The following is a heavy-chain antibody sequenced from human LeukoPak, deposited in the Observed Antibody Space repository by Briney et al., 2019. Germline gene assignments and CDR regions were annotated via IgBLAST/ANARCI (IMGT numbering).Heavy chain of an antibody. CDR3: VRDSRLISPQGPTYVDS. Sequence: GGSLRLSCAASGFTFSDYYMSWIRQAPGKGLEWISDISLSGSNIYYADSVKGRFTISRDNVKNSLYLEMSSLRADDTAMYYCVRDSRLISPQGPTYVDSWGQGTLVTVSS. J-gene: IGHJ4*02. D-gene: IGHD3-16*01. V-gene: IGHV3-11*01. CDR1: GFTFSDYY. CDR2: ISLSGSNI.